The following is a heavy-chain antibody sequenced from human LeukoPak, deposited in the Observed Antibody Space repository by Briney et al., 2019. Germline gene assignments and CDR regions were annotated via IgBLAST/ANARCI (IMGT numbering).Heavy chain of an antibody. CDR2: IIPILGIA. J-gene: IGHJ4*02. Sequence: SVKVSCKASGGTFSSYAISWVRQAPGQGLEWMGRIIPILGIANYAQKFEGRVTITADKSTSTAYMELSSLRSEDTAVYYCARDGDSSGYYHYFDYWGQGTLVTVSS. CDR3: ARDGDSSGYYHYFDY. V-gene: IGHV1-69*04. CDR1: GGTFSSYA. D-gene: IGHD3-22*01.